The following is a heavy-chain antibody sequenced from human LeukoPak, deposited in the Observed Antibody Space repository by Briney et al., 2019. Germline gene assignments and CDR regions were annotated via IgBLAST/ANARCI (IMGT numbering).Heavy chain of an antibody. V-gene: IGHV4-39*01. CDR3: ARQSPGSGRFDY. Sequence: PSETLSLTCTVSGGSISSSSYYWGWIRQPPGKGLEWIGSIYYSGSTYYNPSLKSRVTISVDTSKNQFSLKLSSVTAADTAVYYRARQSPGSGRFDYWGQGTLVTVSS. J-gene: IGHJ4*02. D-gene: IGHD2-15*01. CDR2: IYYSGST. CDR1: GGSISSSSYY.